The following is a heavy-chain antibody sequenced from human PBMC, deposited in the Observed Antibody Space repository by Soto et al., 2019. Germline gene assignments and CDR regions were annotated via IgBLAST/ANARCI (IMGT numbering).Heavy chain of an antibody. V-gene: IGHV3-33*01. CDR1: GFTFSSYG. D-gene: IGHD6-6*01. CDR2: IWYDGSNK. CDR3: ARPPLRIAARPGVRVYYYMDV. J-gene: IGHJ6*03. Sequence: QVQLVESGGGVVQPGRSLRLSCAASGFTFSSYGMHWVRQASGKGLEWVAVIWYDGSNKYYADSVKGRFTISRDNSKNTLYLQMNSLRAEDTAVYYCARPPLRIAARPGVRVYYYMDVWGKGTTVTVSS.